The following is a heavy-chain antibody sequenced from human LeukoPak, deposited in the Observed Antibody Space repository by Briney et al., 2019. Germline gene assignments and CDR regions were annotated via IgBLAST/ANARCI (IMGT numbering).Heavy chain of an antibody. J-gene: IGHJ6*02. CDR3: ARAAGVYYYYGMDV. D-gene: IGHD6-19*01. Sequence: GASVKVSCKASGYTFTDYYINWIRQAPGQGLEWMGCINPNRGGTSYAQNFQGRVTMTRDTPITTAYMELSRLRSDDTAVYYCARAAGVYYYYGMDVWGQGTTVTVSS. CDR2: INPNRGGT. CDR1: GYTFTDYY. V-gene: IGHV1-2*02.